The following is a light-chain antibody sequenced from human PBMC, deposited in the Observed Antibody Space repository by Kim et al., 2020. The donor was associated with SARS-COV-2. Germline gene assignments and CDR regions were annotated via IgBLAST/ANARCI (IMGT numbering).Light chain of an antibody. CDR2: GKN. CDR3: NSRDSRGNHVV. Sequence: SSELTQDPAVSVALGQTVRITCQGDSLRSYYASWYQQKPGQAPVLVIYGKNNRPSGIPDRFSGSSSGNTASLPITGAQAEAEADYYCNSRDSRGNHVVFG. V-gene: IGLV3-19*01. J-gene: IGLJ2*01. CDR1: SLRSYY.